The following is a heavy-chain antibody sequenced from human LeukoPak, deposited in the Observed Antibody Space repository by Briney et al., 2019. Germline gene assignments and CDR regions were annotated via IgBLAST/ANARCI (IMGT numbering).Heavy chain of an antibody. CDR1: GGSISSYY. V-gene: IGHV4-59*01. CDR2: IYCSGST. CDR3: ARVEMATISEYFQH. J-gene: IGHJ1*01. Sequence: SETLSLTCTVSGGSISSYYWSWIRQPPGKGLEWIGYIYCSGSTNYNPSLKSRVTISVDTSKNQFSLKLSSVTAADTAVYYCARVEMATISEYFQHWGQGTLVTVSS. D-gene: IGHD5-24*01.